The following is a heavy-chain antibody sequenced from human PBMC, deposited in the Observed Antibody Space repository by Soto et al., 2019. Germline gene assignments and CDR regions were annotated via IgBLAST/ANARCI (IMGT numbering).Heavy chain of an antibody. CDR3: ARDRDGTTEFDY. CDR2: IYSGGST. CDR1: GFTVSSNY. Sequence: GGSLRLSCAASGFTVSSNYMSWVRQAPGKGLEWVSVIYSGGSTYYADSVKGRFTISRDNSKNTLYLQMNSLRAEDTAVYYCARDRDGTTEFDYWGQGTLVTVSS. V-gene: IGHV3-66*01. J-gene: IGHJ4*02. D-gene: IGHD4-4*01.